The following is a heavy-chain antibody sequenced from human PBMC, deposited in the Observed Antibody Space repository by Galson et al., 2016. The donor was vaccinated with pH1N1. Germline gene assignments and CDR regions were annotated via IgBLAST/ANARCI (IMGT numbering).Heavy chain of an antibody. CDR1: GVSISGYY. J-gene: IGHJ3*02. V-gene: IGHV4-59*01. CDR3: ARSGSRYGSDAFDM. CDR2: IYYNGHT. D-gene: IGHD5-18*01. Sequence: ETLSLTCSVSGVSISGYYWGWIRQSPGKDLDYVGYIYYNGHTNYSPSLESRVTMSLDMSKNQFSLKLTSVTAADTAVYFCARSGSRYGSDAFDMWGQGTTVTVSS.